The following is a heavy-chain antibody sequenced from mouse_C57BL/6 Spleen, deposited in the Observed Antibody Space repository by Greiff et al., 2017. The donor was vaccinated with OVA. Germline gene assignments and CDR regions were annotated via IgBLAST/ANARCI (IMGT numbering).Heavy chain of an antibody. J-gene: IGHJ3*01. CDR1: GYTFTSYW. CDR3: ASYYSAWFAY. Sequence: VQLQQPGAELVKPGASVKLSCKASGYTFTSYWMQWVKQRPGQGLEWIGEIDPSDSYTNYNQKFKGKATLTVDTSSSTAYMQLSSLTSEDSAVYYCASYYSAWFAYWGQGTLVTVSA. CDR2: IDPSDSYT. V-gene: IGHV1-50*01. D-gene: IGHD2-12*01.